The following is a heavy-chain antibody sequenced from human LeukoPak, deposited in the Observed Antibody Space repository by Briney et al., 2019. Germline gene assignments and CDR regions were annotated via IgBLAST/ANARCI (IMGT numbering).Heavy chain of an antibody. CDR2: INHSGST. CDR1: GGSFSGYY. J-gene: IGHJ4*02. D-gene: IGHD3-22*01. CDR3: ARGPKNSSGYYNDY. Sequence: SSETLSLTCAVYGGSFSGYYWSWIRQPPGKGLEWIGEINHSGSTNYNPSLKSRVTISVDTSKNQFPLKLSSVTAADTAVYYCARGPKNSSGYYNDYWGQGTLVTVSS. V-gene: IGHV4-34*01.